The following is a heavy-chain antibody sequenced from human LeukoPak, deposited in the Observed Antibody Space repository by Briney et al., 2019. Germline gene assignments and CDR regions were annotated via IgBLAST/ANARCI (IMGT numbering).Heavy chain of an antibody. CDR1: GFTFSNSA. V-gene: IGHV3-23*01. CDR2: VSGTGTNT. D-gene: IGHD6-19*01. CDR3: ALPSAGSSGWYD. Sequence: PGGSLRLSCAASGFTFSNSAMSWVRQAPGKGLEWVSAVSGTGTNTYYADSVKGRFTISRDNSKNTVYLQMNSLRAEDTAVYYCALPSAGSSGWYDWGQGTLVTVSS. J-gene: IGHJ4*02.